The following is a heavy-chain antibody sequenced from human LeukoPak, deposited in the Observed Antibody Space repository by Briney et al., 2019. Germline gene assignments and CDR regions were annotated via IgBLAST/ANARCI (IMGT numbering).Heavy chain of an antibody. CDR3: ASVRWYYDFWSGYYFDY. CDR1: GFTVSGNY. J-gene: IGHJ4*02. CDR2: IYSGGST. Sequence: PGGSLRLSCAASGFTVSGNYMSWVRQAPGKGLDWVSVIYSGGSTYYADSVKGRFTISRDNSKNTLYLQMNSLRAEDTAVYYCASVRWYYDFWSGYYFDYWGQGTLVTVSS. V-gene: IGHV3-66*02. D-gene: IGHD3-3*01.